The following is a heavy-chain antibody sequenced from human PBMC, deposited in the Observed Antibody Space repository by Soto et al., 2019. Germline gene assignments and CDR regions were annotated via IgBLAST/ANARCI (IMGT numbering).Heavy chain of an antibody. Sequence: GASVEDPCKASGYTVTSYYMHWVRQAPGQGLEWMGWINPNSGGKNYAQKFQGWVTMTRDTSISTAYMELSRLRSDDTAVYYCARGGASSTSRTTEADYWGQGTLVTVSS. CDR2: INPNSGGK. J-gene: IGHJ4*02. CDR1: GYTVTSYY. CDR3: ARGGASSTSRTTEADY. D-gene: IGHD2-2*01. V-gene: IGHV1-2*04.